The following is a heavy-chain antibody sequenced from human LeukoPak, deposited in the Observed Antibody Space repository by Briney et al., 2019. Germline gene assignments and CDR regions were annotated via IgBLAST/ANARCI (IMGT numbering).Heavy chain of an antibody. CDR1: GGTFSSYA. D-gene: IGHD2-2*02. Sequence: SVKVSRKASGGTFSSYAISWVRQAPGQGLEWMGRIIPILGIANYAQKFQGRVTITADKSTSTAYMELSSLRSEDTAVYYCATIPTTDHYYYYYMDVWGKGTTVTVSS. CDR3: ATIPTTDHYYYYYMDV. J-gene: IGHJ6*03. CDR2: IIPILGIA. V-gene: IGHV1-69*04.